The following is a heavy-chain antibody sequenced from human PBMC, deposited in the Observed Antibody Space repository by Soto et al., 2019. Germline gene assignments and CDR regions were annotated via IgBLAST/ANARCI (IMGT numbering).Heavy chain of an antibody. V-gene: IGHV3-30-3*01. CDR3: ARLPGALVAVLSIYPLAGREAMSDVDV. CDR2: ISFDGSNK. CDR1: GFTFNYYP. Sequence: QMQLVESGGGVVQPGESLRLSCAASGFTFNYYPMHWVRQTPGKGLEWVAVISFDGSNKYYADSVKGRFTISRDNSKNMLYLQMNSLRAEDAAVYYCARLPGALVAVLSIYPLAGREAMSDVDVWGQGTTVSVSS. D-gene: IGHD6-19*01. J-gene: IGHJ6*02.